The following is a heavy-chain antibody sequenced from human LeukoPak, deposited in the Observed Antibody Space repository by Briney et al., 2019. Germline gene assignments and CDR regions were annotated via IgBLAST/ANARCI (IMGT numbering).Heavy chain of an antibody. CDR2: IYPGDSDT. V-gene: IGHV5-51*01. CDR3: ARHRTSSSWYGNGFDY. D-gene: IGHD6-13*01. J-gene: IGHJ4*02. Sequence: GESLKISCKGSGYSFTGYWIGWLRQMPGKGLEWMGVIYPGDSDTRYSPSFQGQVTISADKSISTAYLQWSSLKASDTAMYYCARHRTSSSWYGNGFDYWGQGTLVTVSS. CDR1: GYSFTGYW.